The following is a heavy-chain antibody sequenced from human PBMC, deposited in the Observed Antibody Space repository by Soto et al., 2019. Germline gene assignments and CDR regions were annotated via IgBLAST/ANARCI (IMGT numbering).Heavy chain of an antibody. J-gene: IGHJ3*02. V-gene: IGHV4-59*01. CDR1: GGSISSYY. CDR3: ARDQSWRGSHDAFDI. Sequence: SETLSRTWTVSGGSISSYYWSWIRQPPGKGLEWIGYIYYSGSTNYNPSLKSRVTISVDTSKNQFSLKLSSVTAADTAVYYCARDQSWRGSHDAFDIWGQGTMVTVSS. D-gene: IGHD3-16*01. CDR2: IYYSGST.